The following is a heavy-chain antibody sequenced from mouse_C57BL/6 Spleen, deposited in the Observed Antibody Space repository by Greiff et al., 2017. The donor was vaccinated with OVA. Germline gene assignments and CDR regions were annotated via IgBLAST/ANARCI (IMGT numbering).Heavy chain of an antibody. CDR1: GFTFSSYG. Sequence: EVKLMESGGDLVKPGGSLKLSCAASGFTFSSYGMSWVRQTPDKRLEWVATISSGGSYTYYPDSVKGRFTISRDNAKNTLYLQMSSLKSEDTAMYYCARHTTVVAGFAYWGQGTLVTVSA. CDR3: ARHTTVVAGFAY. V-gene: IGHV5-6*01. J-gene: IGHJ3*01. CDR2: ISSGGSYT. D-gene: IGHD1-1*01.